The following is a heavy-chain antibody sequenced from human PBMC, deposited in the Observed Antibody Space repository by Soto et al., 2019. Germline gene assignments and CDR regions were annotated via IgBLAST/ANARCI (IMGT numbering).Heavy chain of an antibody. V-gene: IGHV1-46*03. Sequence: ASMKVSCKASGYTFTSYYMHWVRQAPGQGLEWMGIINPSGGSTSYAQKFQGRVTMTRDTSTSTVYMELSSLRSEDTAVYYCARGAVAGYYYYYGMDVWGQGTTVTVSS. CDR1: GYTFTSYY. D-gene: IGHD6-19*01. CDR3: ARGAVAGYYYYYGMDV. J-gene: IGHJ6*02. CDR2: INPSGGST.